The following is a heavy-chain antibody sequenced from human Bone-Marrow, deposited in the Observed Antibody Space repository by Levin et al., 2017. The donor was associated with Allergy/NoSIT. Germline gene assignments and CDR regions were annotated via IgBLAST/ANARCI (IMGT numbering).Heavy chain of an antibody. CDR2: IGVSGSKT. CDR1: GLTFSNYA. Sequence: GGSLRLSCAASGLTFSNYAMSWVRQAPGKGLEWVSSIGVSGSKTHYADSVKGRFTISRDNSKNTLFLQMNSLRAEDTAVYYCAKKMWHRNDHWGQGTLVTVSS. CDR3: AKKMWHRNDH. J-gene: IGHJ4*02. D-gene: IGHD2-21*01. V-gene: IGHV3-23*01.